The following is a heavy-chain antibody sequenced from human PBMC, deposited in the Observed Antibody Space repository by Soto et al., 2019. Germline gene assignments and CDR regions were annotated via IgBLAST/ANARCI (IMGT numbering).Heavy chain of an antibody. CDR2: ISAYNGNT. D-gene: IGHD3-22*01. V-gene: IGHV1-18*04. CDR1: GYTFTSYG. CDR3: AMTYYYDSSGYYPFDY. Sequence: ASVKVSCKASGYTFTSYGISWVRQAPGQGLEWMGWISAYNGNTNYAQKLQGRVTMTTDTSTSTAYMELRSLRSDDTAVYYCAMTYYYDSSGYYPFDYCGQRTLVTVSS. J-gene: IGHJ4*02.